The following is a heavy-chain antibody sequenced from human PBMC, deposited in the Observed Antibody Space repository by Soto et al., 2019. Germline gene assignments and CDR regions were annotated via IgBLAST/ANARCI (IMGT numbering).Heavy chain of an antibody. V-gene: IGHV3-23*01. CDR2: ISGSGGST. CDR3: AKDVTHVPEPTYFDY. D-gene: IGHD6-6*01. Sequence: GGSLRLSCAASGLTFSSNAMSGVRQPPGKGLEWVSVISGSGGSTYYADSVKGRFTISRDNSKNTLYLQMNSLRAEDTAVYYCAKDVTHVPEPTYFDYWGQGTLVTVSS. CDR1: GLTFSSNA. J-gene: IGHJ4*02.